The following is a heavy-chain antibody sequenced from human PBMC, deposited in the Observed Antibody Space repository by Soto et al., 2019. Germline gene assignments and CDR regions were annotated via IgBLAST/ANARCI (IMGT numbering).Heavy chain of an antibody. CDR2: IYYSGST. Sequence: QVQLQESGPGLVKPSQTLSLTCTVSGGSISSGDYYWSWIRQPPGKGLEWIGYIYYSGSTYYNPSLKSRVTISVDTSKNQFSLKLSSVTAADTAVYYCARITNYDILTGDHMKGTNDYWGQGTLVTVSS. CDR3: ARITNYDILTGDHMKGTNDY. V-gene: IGHV4-30-4*01. J-gene: IGHJ4*02. D-gene: IGHD3-9*01. CDR1: GGSISSGDYY.